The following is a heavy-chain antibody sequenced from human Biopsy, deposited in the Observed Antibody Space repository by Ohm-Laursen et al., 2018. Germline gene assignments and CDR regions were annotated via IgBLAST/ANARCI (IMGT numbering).Heavy chain of an antibody. CDR3: AREDEGLLRALDL. CDR2: IYTIGDT. Sequence: SDTLSLTCSVSGASMTGYFWTWVRQPAGKGLEWIGHIYTIGDTTHNPYLESRVTMSLDTSKNQFSLKMTSLTAADTAVYFCAREDEGLLRALDLWGQGTMVTVSS. D-gene: IGHD3-3*01. CDR1: GASMTGYF. J-gene: IGHJ3*01. V-gene: IGHV4-4*07.